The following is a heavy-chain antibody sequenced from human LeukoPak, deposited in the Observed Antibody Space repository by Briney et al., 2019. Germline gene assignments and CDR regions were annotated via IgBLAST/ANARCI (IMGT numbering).Heavy chain of an antibody. CDR2: INHSGST. CDR1: GGSFSGYY. CDR3: ARGSTDIVVVPAAVGWFDP. Sequence: SETLSLTSAVYGGSFSGYYWSWIRQPPGKGLEWIGEINHSGSTNYNPSLKSRVTISVDTSKKQFSLKLSSVTAADTAVYYCARGSTDIVVVPAAVGWFDPWGQGTLVTVSS. D-gene: IGHD2-2*01. V-gene: IGHV4-34*01. J-gene: IGHJ5*02.